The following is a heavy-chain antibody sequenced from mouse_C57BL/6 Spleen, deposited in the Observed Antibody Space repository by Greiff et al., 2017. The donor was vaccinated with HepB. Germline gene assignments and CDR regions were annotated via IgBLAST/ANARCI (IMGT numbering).Heavy chain of an antibody. Sequence: EVKVVESGGGLVKPGGSLKLSCAASGFTFSSYAMSWVRQTPEKRLEWVATISDGGSYTYYPDNVKGRFTISRDNAKNNLYLQMSHLESEDTAMYYCARDPGSSYSSYAMDYWGQGTSVTVSS. V-gene: IGHV5-4*01. J-gene: IGHJ4*01. CDR3: ARDPGSSYSSYAMDY. CDR2: ISDGGSYT. D-gene: IGHD1-1*01. CDR1: GFTFSSYA.